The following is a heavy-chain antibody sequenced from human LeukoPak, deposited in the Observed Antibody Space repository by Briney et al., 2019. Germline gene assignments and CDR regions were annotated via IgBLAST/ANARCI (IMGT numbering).Heavy chain of an antibody. V-gene: IGHV4-34*01. CDR1: GGSFSGYY. D-gene: IGHD1-26*01. CDR2: INHSGST. J-gene: IGHJ4*01. CDR3: ARGSHGSASAPTISNY. Sequence: SETLSLTCAVYGGSFSGYYWSWIRQPPGEGLEWIGEINHSGSTNYNPSLKSRVTISVDTSKNQFSLKLSSVTAADTAVYYCARGSHGSASAPTISNY.